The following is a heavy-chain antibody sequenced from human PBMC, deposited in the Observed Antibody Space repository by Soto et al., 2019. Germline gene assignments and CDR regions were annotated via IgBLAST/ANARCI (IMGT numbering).Heavy chain of an antibody. CDR3: ARNAPIVVVPAAMPTAFDP. CDR2: INGGNGNT. Sequence: QVQLVQSGAEVKKPGASVKVSCKASGYTFTSYAMHWVRQAPGQRLEWMGWINGGNGNTKYSQKFAGRVTITRDTSASTAYMELSSLRSEDTAVYYCARNAPIVVVPAAMPTAFDPWGQGTLVTVSS. D-gene: IGHD2-2*01. J-gene: IGHJ5*02. V-gene: IGHV1-3*01. CDR1: GYTFTSYA.